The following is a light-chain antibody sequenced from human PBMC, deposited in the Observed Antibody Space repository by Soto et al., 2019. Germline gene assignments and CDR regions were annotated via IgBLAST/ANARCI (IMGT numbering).Light chain of an antibody. CDR1: HGVSGW. CDR3: QQGKTFPFT. Sequence: IQMTQSPSSVSASVGDTVTLSCQTSHGVSGWLAWYQQKPGKAPTLLIYTVSNLQSGVPSRFSGSGSGTDFSLTITNLQPEDFATYFCQQGKTFPFTFVPGTKVEVK. CDR2: TVS. J-gene: IGKJ3*01. V-gene: IGKV1-12*01.